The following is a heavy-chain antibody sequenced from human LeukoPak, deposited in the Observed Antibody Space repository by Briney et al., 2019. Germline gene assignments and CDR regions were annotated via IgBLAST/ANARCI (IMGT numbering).Heavy chain of an antibody. CDR1: GGSFRGYY. CDR3: ARGGSSYGGKTDY. CDR2: ITHSGST. J-gene: IGHJ4*02. D-gene: IGHD4-17*01. Sequence: SETLSLTCAVNGGSFRGYYWSWIRQPPGKGLEWIGEITHSGSTNYNPSLKSRVTISVDTSKNQFSLKLTSVTAADTAVYYCARGGSSYGGKTDYWGQGTLVTVSS. V-gene: IGHV4-34*01.